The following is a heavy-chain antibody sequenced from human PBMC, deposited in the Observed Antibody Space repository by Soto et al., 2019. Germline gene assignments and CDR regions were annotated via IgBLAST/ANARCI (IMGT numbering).Heavy chain of an antibody. CDR3: ARDTETLGPRANDALDI. CDR2: INVGSGNT. J-gene: IGHJ3*02. CDR1: GYTFSAYT. Sequence: ASVKVSCKAAGYTFSAYTMNWVRQAPGQSLEWMGWINVGSGNTRYSQNFQGRVSITRDPSASTVYMELTGLKSEDTAMYYCARDTETLGPRANDALDIWGQGTMVTVSS. V-gene: IGHV1-3*01. D-gene: IGHD3-3*02.